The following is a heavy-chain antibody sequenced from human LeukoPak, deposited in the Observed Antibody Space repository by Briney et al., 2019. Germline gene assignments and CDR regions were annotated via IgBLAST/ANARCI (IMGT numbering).Heavy chain of an antibody. V-gene: IGHV4-30-2*01. D-gene: IGHD3-3*01. CDR2: IYHSGST. Sequence: PSQTLSLTCTVSGGSISSGGYYWSWIRQPPGKGLEWIGYIYHSGSTYYNPSLKSRVTISVDRSKNQFSLKLSSVTAADTAVYYCARLKYYDFWSGNAEGAFDIWGQGTMVTVSS. CDR3: ARLKYYDFWSGNAEGAFDI. J-gene: IGHJ3*02. CDR1: GGSISSGGYY.